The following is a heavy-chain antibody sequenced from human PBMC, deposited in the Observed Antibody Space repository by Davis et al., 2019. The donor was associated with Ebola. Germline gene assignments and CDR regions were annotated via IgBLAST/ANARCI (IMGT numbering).Heavy chain of an antibody. CDR3: ARDLSGEFDP. CDR2: TNEDGTTT. J-gene: IGHJ5*02. Sequence: GESLKISCAASGFSFRTYWMHWVRQAPGKGLVWVSRTNEDGTTTSYADSVQGRFTISRDNARGTLCLQMNNLRDEDTAVYYCARDLSGEFDPWGQGTLVTVSS. D-gene: IGHD5-12*01. V-gene: IGHV3-74*01. CDR1: GFSFRTYW.